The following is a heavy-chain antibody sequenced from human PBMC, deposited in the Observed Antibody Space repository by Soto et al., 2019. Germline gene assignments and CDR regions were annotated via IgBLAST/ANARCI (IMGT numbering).Heavy chain of an antibody. J-gene: IGHJ4*02. V-gene: IGHV4-59*01. CDR2: IYYSGST. CDR3: AGPGY. CDR1: VGSISSYY. Sequence: LSLTFTVSVGSISSYYWSWIRQPPGKGLEWIGYIYYSGSTNYNPSLKSRVTISVDTSKNQFSLELSSVTAADTAVYYCAGPGYWGQGTLVTVSS.